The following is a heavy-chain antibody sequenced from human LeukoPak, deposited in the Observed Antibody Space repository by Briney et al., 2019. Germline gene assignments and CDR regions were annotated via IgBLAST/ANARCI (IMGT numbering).Heavy chain of an antibody. V-gene: IGHV3-23*01. J-gene: IGHJ4*02. CDR3: AKLTLYDGSGSYSDY. D-gene: IGHD3-10*01. Sequence: GGSLRLSCAASGFTFSSYAMSWVRQAPGKGLEWVSAISGSGGSTYYADSVKGRFTISRDNSKNTLYLQMNSLRAEDTAVYYCAKLTLYDGSGSYSDYWGQGTLVTVSS. CDR1: GFTFSSYA. CDR2: ISGSGGST.